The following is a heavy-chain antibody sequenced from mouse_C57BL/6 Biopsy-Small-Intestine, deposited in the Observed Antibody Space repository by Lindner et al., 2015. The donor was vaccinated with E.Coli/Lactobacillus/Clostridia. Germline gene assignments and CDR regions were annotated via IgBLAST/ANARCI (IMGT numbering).Heavy chain of an antibody. CDR1: GYSFTGYY. V-gene: IGHV1-31*01. J-gene: IGHJ4*01. CDR2: IYPYNGLS. Sequence: VQLQESGPELVKPGASVKISCKASGYSFTGYYLHWVRRSHGNILDWIGFIYPYNGLSSYNQKFKGKATLTVDRSSTTAYMELRSLTSEDSAVYFCARREAYYSDYYAMDYWGQGTSVTVSS. D-gene: IGHD2-12*01. CDR3: ARREAYYSDYYAMDY.